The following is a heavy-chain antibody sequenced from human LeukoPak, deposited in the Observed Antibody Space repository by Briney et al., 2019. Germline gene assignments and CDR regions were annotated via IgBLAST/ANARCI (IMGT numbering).Heavy chain of an antibody. J-gene: IGHJ6*02. CDR3: ARDRTMVRGVIGYYYYGMDV. CDR2: ISYDGSNK. Sequence: GRSLRLSCAASGFTFSSYAMHWVRQAPGKGLEWVAVISYDGSNKYYADSVKGRFTISRDNSKNTLYLQMNSLRAEDTAVYYCARDRTMVRGVIGYYYYGMDVWGQGTTVTVSS. V-gene: IGHV3-30-3*01. D-gene: IGHD3-10*01. CDR1: GFTFSSYA.